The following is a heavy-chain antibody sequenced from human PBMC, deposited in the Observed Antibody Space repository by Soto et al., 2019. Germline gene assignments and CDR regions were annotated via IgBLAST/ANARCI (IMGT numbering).Heavy chain of an antibody. CDR2: IVGGSGNT. V-gene: IGHV1-58*01. CDR3: AARRSGLYAMDV. J-gene: IGHJ6*02. Sequence: SVKVSCKASGFTFSTSAVQWVRQARGQRPEWMGWIVGGSGNTNYAQNSQERVIITRDMSTGTVYMELSSLRSDDTAVYFCAARRSGLYAMDVWGQGTTVTVSS. D-gene: IGHD1-26*01. CDR1: GFTFSTSA.